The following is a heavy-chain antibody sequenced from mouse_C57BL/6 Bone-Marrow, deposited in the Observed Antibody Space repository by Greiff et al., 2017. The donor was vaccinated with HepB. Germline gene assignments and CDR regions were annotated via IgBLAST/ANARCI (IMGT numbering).Heavy chain of an antibody. CDR3: TTWGYTYYAMDY. D-gene: IGHD2-2*01. CDR1: GFNIKDDY. Sequence: VQLQQSGAELVRPGASVKLSCTASGFNIKDDYMHWVKQRPEQGLEWIGWIDPENGDTEYASKFQGKATITADTSSNTAYLQLSGLTSEDTAVYYCTTWGYTYYAMDYWGQGTSVTVSS. J-gene: IGHJ4*01. CDR2: IDPENGDT. V-gene: IGHV14-4*01.